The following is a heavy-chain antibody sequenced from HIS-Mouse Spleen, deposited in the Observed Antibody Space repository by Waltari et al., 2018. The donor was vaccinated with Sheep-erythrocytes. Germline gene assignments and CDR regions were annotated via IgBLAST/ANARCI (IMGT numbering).Heavy chain of an antibody. D-gene: IGHD1-1*01. Sequence: QVQLVESGGGVVQSGRSLRLSCAASGFTFSSYGMHWVRQAPGKGLEWVAVISYDGSNKYYADSVKGRFTISRDNSKNTLYLQMNSLRAEDTAVYYCAKVRTVNYWYFDLWGRGTLVTVSS. CDR1: GFTFSSYG. CDR3: AKVRTVNYWYFDL. V-gene: IGHV3-30*18. CDR2: ISYDGSNK. J-gene: IGHJ2*01.